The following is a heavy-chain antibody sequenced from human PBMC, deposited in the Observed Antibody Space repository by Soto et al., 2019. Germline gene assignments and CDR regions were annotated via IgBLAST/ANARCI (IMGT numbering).Heavy chain of an antibody. CDR3: ARDYGGSYFDYFDY. CDR1: GFTFSSYG. J-gene: IGHJ4*02. Sequence: QVQLVESGGGVVQPGRSLRLSCAASGFTFSSYGMHWVRQAPGKGLEWVAVIWYDGSNKYYADSVKGRFTISRDNSKNTLYLQMNSLRAEDTAVYYCARDYGGSYFDYFDYWGQGTLVTVSS. D-gene: IGHD1-26*01. CDR2: IWYDGSNK. V-gene: IGHV3-33*01.